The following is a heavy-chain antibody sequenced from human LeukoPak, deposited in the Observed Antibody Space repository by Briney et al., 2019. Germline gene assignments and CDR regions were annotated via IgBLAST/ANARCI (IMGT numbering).Heavy chain of an antibody. CDR1: GFTFSRYA. V-gene: IGHV3-23*01. D-gene: IGHD4-23*01. CDR2: IRGLGGIT. Sequence: GGSLRLSCAACGFTFSRYAMRWVRQAPGKGLECVSAIRGLGGITYYADSVNGRFPISIDNPNNTLYLQMNSLRAADTAVYYCAKSVTADPWVQGTLVTVSS. J-gene: IGHJ5*02. CDR3: AKSVTADP.